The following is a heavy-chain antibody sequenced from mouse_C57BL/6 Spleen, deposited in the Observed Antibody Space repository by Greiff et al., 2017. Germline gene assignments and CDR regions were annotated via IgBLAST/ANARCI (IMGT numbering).Heavy chain of an antibody. J-gene: IGHJ1*03. CDR2: ISYDGSN. CDR3: ARAPDGYDWYFDV. V-gene: IGHV3-6*01. Sequence: EVHLVESGPGLVKPSQSLSLTCSVTGYSITSGYYWNWIRQFPGNKLEWMGYISYDGSNNYNPSLKNRISITRDTSKNQFFLKLNSVTTEDTATYYCARAPDGYDWYFDVWGTGTTVTVSS. D-gene: IGHD2-2*01. CDR1: GYSITSGYY.